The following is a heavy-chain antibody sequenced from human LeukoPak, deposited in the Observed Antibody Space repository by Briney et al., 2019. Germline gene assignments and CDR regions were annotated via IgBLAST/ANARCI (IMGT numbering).Heavy chain of an antibody. J-gene: IGHJ4*02. CDR3: ARIGAGSSRDY. CDR2: IVWSSSP. CDR1: GFTSRNFA. V-gene: IGHV3-21*01. D-gene: IGHD6-13*01. Sequence: GRTLRLSCAASGFTSRNFAMTCVRHAPGKGLEWVSSIVWSSSPYYAVSLKGRFTISRDNAKNSLYLQMNSLRAEDTAVYYCARIGAGSSRDYWGQGTLVTVSS.